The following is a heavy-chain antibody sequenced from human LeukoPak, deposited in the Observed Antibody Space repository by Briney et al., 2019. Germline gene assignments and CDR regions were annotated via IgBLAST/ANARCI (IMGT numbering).Heavy chain of an antibody. CDR1: GGSISTYY. D-gene: IGHD6-13*01. V-gene: IGHV4-59*01. J-gene: IGHJ3*02. CDR2: IYYSGST. CDR3: AAGSSGYSSSWVFFDAFDI. Sequence: SETLSLTCTLSGGSISTYYWSWIRQPPGKGLEWIGYIYYSGSTNYNPSLKSRVTISVDTSKNQFSLKLSSVTAADTAVYYCAAGSSGYSSSWVFFDAFDIWGQGTMVTVSS.